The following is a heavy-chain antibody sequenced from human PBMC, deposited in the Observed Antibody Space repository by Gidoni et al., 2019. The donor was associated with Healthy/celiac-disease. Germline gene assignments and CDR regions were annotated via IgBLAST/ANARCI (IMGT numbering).Heavy chain of an antibody. CDR1: GGSISSSSYY. D-gene: IGHD5-18*01. CDR3: ARHSAEIQLWTPNGGYFDY. Sequence: QLQLQESGPGLVKPSETLSLTCTVSGGSISSSSYYWGWLRQPPGKGLEWIGSIYYSGSTYYNPSLKSRVTISVDTSKNQFSLKLSSVTAADTAVYYCARHSAEIQLWTPNGGYFDYWGQGTLVTVSS. V-gene: IGHV4-39*01. CDR2: IYYSGST. J-gene: IGHJ4*02.